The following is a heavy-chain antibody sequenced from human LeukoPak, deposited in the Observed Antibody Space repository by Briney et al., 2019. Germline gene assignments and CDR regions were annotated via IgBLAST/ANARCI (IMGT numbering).Heavy chain of an antibody. CDR2: INRSGST. D-gene: IGHD2-8*01. V-gene: IGHV4-34*01. CDR1: SGSISVYY. J-gene: IGHJ4*02. Sequence: SETLSLTCAVYSGSISVYYWSWIRQPPGKGLEWIGEINRSGSTNYNPSLKSRVTISVDTSKNQFSLRLSSVTAADTAVYYCARASVLMVYAIRKKSYYFDYWGQGTLVTVSS. CDR3: ARASVLMVYAIRKKSYYFDY.